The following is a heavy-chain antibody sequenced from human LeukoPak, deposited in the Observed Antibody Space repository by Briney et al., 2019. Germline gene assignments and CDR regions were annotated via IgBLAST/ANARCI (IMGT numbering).Heavy chain of an antibody. CDR2: INHSGST. CDR1: GGSFSGYY. J-gene: IGHJ4*02. Sequence: SETLSLTCAVYGGSFSGYYWSWIRQPPGKGLEWIGEINHSGSTNYNPSLKSRVTISVDTSKNQFSLKLSSVTAADTAVYYCARGGGEYYDFWSGYQPGIDYWGREPWSPSPQ. CDR3: ARGGGEYYDFWSGYQPGIDY. V-gene: IGHV4-34*01. D-gene: IGHD3-3*01.